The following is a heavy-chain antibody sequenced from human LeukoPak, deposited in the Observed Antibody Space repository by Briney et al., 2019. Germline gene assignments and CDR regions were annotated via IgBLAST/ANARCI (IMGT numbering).Heavy chain of an antibody. J-gene: IGHJ6*03. CDR1: GGSISSGDYY. V-gene: IGHV4-30-4*08. D-gene: IGHD5-12*01. Sequence: SETLSLTCTVSGGSISSGDYYWRWIRQPPGKGLEWIGYIYYSGSTYYNPSLKSRVTISVDTSKNQFSLKLSSVTAADTAVYYCARVGLRDYYYYYYMDVWGKGTTVTVSS. CDR3: ARVGLRDYYYYYYMDV. CDR2: IYYSGST.